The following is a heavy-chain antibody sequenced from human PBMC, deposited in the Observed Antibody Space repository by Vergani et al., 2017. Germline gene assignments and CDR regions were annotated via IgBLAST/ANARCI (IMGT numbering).Heavy chain of an antibody. J-gene: IGHJ4*02. V-gene: IGHV3-9*01. Sequence: EVQLVESGGGLVQPGRSLSLSCAASGFTFDDYAMHWVRQAPGKGLEWVSGISWNSGSIGNADSVKGRFTISRDNAKKSLYLQMNSLRAEDTALYYCAKDIQDYYGSGSYYNEGFDYWGQGALVTVSS. CDR3: AKDIQDYYGSGSYYNEGFDY. D-gene: IGHD3-10*01. CDR2: ISWNSGSI. CDR1: GFTFDDYA.